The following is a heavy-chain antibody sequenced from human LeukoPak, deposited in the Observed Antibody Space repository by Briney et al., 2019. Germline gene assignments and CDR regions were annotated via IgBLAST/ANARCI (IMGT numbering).Heavy chain of an antibody. V-gene: IGHV3-11*05. Sequence: GGSLRLSCAASGFTFSNYAMGWVRQAPGKGLEWVSYISSSSSYTNYADSVKGRFTISRDNAKNTLYLQMNSLRAEDTAVYYCVKETDGVLDYWGQGTLLTVSS. J-gene: IGHJ4*02. CDR1: GFTFSNYA. D-gene: IGHD3-10*01. CDR2: ISSSSSYT. CDR3: VKETDGVLDY.